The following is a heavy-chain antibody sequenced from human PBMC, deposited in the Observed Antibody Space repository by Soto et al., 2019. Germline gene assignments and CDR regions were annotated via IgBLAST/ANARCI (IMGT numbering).Heavy chain of an antibody. V-gene: IGHV3-23*01. CDR3: AKDAPGSGWLSDY. D-gene: IGHD3-22*01. J-gene: IGHJ4*02. CDR1: GFTFRIYA. Sequence: EVQLLESGEGVIQPEGSLRLSCAASGFTFRIYAMSWVRQAPGKGLEWVSTITGNGGTSYADFVRGRFTISRDNSKNTLYLQMNSLRAEDTAVYYCAKDAPGSGWLSDYWGQGTLVTVSS. CDR2: ITGNGGT.